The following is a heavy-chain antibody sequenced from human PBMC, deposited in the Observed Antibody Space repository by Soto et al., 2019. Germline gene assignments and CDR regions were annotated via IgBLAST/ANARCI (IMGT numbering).Heavy chain of an antibody. Sequence: ASVKVSCKASGGTFSSYAISWARQAPGQGLEWMGGIIPIFGTANYAQKFQGRVTITADESTSTAYMELSSLRSEDTAVYYCASGPDYYGMDVWGQGTTVNVSS. J-gene: IGHJ6*02. CDR3: ASGPDYYGMDV. CDR2: IIPIFGTA. V-gene: IGHV1-69*13. CDR1: GGTFSSYA.